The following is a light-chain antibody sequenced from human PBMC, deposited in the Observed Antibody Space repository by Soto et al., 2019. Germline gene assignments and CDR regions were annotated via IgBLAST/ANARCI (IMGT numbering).Light chain of an antibody. CDR1: QSVSSSY. V-gene: IGKV3-20*01. J-gene: IGKJ1*01. CDR2: RTS. Sequence: EIVLTQSPGTLSLSPGERATLSCRASQSVSSSYLAWYQQKPGQAPRLLIYRTSNRATGIPDRFSGSGSGTDFTLTISRLETEDFAVYWRQTYESSPSTVGQGTKL. CDR3: QTYESSPST.